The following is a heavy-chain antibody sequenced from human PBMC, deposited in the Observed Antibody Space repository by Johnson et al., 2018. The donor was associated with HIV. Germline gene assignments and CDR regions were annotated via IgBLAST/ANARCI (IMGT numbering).Heavy chain of an antibody. J-gene: IGHJ3*02. CDR2: INWNGDTT. CDR3: ARDRGTVTTAQMAFDI. D-gene: IGHD4-17*01. V-gene: IGHV3-20*04. Sequence: VQLVESGGGVVRPGGSLRLSCTTSEFIFDDYGMSWVRPAPGKGLEWFSGINWNGDTTAYADSVKGRFTISSDNAKNSLYLQMNSLRAEDTALYYCARDRGTVTTAQMAFDIWGQGTMVTVSS. CDR1: EFIFDDYG.